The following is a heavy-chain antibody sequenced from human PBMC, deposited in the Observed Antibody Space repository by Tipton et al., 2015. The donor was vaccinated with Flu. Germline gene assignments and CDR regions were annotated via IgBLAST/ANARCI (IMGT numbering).Heavy chain of an antibody. CDR3: ASYGDYDY. CDR1: GGSISDYY. CDR2: IYYRGST. V-gene: IGHV4-30-4*01. D-gene: IGHD4-17*01. Sequence: TLSLTCTVSGGSISDYYWSWIRQPPGKGLEWIGYIYYRGSTYPNPSLRSRVAISIDTSKNQFSLRLSSMTAADTAVYYCASYGDYDYWGQGTRVTVSS. J-gene: IGHJ4*02.